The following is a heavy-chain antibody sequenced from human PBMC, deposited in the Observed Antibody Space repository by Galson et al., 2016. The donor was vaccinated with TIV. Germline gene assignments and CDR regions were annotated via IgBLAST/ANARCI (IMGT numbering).Heavy chain of an antibody. V-gene: IGHV1-2*06. Sequence: SVKVSCKASAYSFIDYYMHWVRQAPGQGLEWMGRINPNSGAKDYAQKFQGRVTMTRDTSSSTAYMELSRLRSDDTAIYYCARGVLGVVGATDYWGQGTLVTVSS. CDR1: AYSFIDYY. J-gene: IGHJ4*02. CDR2: INPNSGAK. CDR3: ARGVLGVVGATDY. D-gene: IGHD1-26*01.